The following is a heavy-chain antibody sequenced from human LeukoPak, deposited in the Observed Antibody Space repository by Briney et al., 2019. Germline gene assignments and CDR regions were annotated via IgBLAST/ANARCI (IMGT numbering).Heavy chain of an antibody. V-gene: IGHV4-59*01. CDR1: GFTFSSYS. Sequence: GSLRLSCAASGFTFSSYSMNWIRQPPGKGLEWIGYIYYSGSTNYNPSLKSRVTISLDTSKNQFSLRLSSVTAADTAVYYCARERGDYYDSGDTFYYYYYMDVWGKGTTVTISS. D-gene: IGHD3-22*01. CDR3: ARERGDYYDSGDTFYYYYYMDV. CDR2: IYYSGST. J-gene: IGHJ6*03.